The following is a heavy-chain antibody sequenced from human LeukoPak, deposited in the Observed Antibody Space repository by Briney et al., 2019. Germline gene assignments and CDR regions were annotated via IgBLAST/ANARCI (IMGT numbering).Heavy chain of an antibody. J-gene: IGHJ4*02. D-gene: IGHD3-10*01. CDR1: GGSISIFY. CDR2: IYDSGST. CDR3: VRDRELNF. Sequence: SETLSLTCTVSGGSISIFYWSWVRQPPGKGLEWLGYIYDSGSTIYNPSLKSRVTIAVDTSKNQFSLKLSSMTAADTAIYYCVRDRELNFWGQGILVTVSS. V-gene: IGHV4-59*01.